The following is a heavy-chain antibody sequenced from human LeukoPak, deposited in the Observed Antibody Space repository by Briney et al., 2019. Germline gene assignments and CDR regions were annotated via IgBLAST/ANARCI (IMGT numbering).Heavy chain of an antibody. CDR1: GGSISSYY. Sequence: SETLSLTCTVSGGSISSYYWSWIRQPAGKGLEWIGRIYSSGSTNYNPSLKSRVTMSRDTSKNQISLKLSSVTAADTAVYYCARGGISTSLDYWGQGTLVTVSS. CDR2: IYSSGST. CDR3: ARGGISTSLDY. J-gene: IGHJ4*02. V-gene: IGHV4-4*07. D-gene: IGHD2-2*01.